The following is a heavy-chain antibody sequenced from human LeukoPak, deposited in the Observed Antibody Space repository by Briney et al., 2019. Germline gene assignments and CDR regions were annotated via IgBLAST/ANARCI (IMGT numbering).Heavy chain of an antibody. CDR1: GYTFTGYY. D-gene: IGHD4-23*01. V-gene: IGHV1-2*02. J-gene: IGHJ5*02. Sequence: ASVKVSCKASGYTFTGYYMHWVRQAPGQGLEWMGWINPNSGGTNYAQKFQGRVTMTRDTSISTAYMELSRLRSDDTAVYYCARDRGYGVKRNWFDPWGQGTLVTVSS. CDR2: INPNSGGT. CDR3: ARDRGYGVKRNWFDP.